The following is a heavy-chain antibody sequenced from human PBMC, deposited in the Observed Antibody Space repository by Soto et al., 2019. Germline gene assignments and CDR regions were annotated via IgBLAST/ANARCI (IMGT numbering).Heavy chain of an antibody. CDR3: AHRSCGGGSCDYTLDY. CDR1: GFSVSTIGEA. D-gene: IGHD2-15*01. V-gene: IGHV2-5*01. CDR2: IYWNDNK. Sequence: SGPTLVNPTHTLTRTCSCSGFSVSTIGEAVGWIRQPPGKALEWLALIYWNDNKYYSPSLKSRLTITKDTSKNQVVLTMTNMDPEDTATYYCAHRSCGGGSCDYTLDYWGKGTLVTVSS. J-gene: IGHJ4*02.